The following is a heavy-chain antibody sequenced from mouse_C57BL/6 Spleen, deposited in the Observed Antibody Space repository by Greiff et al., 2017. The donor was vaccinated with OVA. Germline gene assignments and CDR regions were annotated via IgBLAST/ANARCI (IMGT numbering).Heavy chain of an antibody. CDR1: GYTFTNYW. CDR2: IYPGGGYT. V-gene: IGHV1-63*01. CDR3: ARAGTTVSKGFDY. J-gene: IGHJ2*01. Sequence: VQLQQSGAELVRPGPSVKMSCKASGYTFTNYWIGWAKQRPGHGLEWIGDIYPGGGYTNYNEKFKGKATLTADKSSSTAYMQFSSLTSEDSAIYYCARAGTTVSKGFDYWGQGTTLTVSS. D-gene: IGHD1-1*01.